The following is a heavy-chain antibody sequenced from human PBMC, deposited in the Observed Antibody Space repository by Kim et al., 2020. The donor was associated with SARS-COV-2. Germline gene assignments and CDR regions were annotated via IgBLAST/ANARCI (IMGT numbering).Heavy chain of an antibody. CDR3: ARGGGLVTPYYYYYYGMDV. V-gene: IGHV1-8*01. Sequence: ASVKVSCKASGYTFTSYDINWVRQATGQGLEWMGWMNPNSGNTGYAQKFQGRVTMTRNTSISTAYMELSSLRSEDTAVYYCARGGGLVTPYYYYYYGMDVWGQGTTVTFSS. CDR2: MNPNSGNT. CDR1: GYTFTSYD. J-gene: IGHJ6*02. D-gene: IGHD5-18*01.